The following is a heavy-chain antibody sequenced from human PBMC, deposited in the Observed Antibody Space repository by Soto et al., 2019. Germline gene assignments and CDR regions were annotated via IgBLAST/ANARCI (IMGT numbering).Heavy chain of an antibody. V-gene: IGHV1-69*06. CDR2: IIPIFGTA. CDR3: AKDQWELPI. CDR1: GGTFSSYA. J-gene: IGHJ4*02. Sequence: SVKVSCKASGGTFSSYAISWVRQAPGQGLEWMGGIIPIFGTANYAQKFQGRVTITADKSTSTAYMELNSLRAEDTAVYYCAKDQWELPIWGQGTLVTVSS. D-gene: IGHD1-26*01.